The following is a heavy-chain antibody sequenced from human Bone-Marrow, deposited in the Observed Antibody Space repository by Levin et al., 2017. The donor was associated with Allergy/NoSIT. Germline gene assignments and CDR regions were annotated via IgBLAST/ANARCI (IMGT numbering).Heavy chain of an antibody. Sequence: KGLECVSFIYTDGSTYYADSVRGRFTISRDNSKNTLYLQLNSLRVEDTAIYYCASAGDCTGSSCYALDYWGQGTPVTVSS. CDR2: IYTDGST. D-gene: IGHD2-2*01. V-gene: IGHV3-53*01. CDR3: ASAGDCTGSSCYALDY. J-gene: IGHJ4*02.